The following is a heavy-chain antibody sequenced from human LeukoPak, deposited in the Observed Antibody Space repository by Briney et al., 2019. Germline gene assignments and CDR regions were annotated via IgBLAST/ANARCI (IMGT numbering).Heavy chain of an antibody. CDR3: ARETDSTLFDY. CDR2: ISSSGSTI. D-gene: IGHD6-13*01. V-gene: IGHV3-48*03. J-gene: IGHJ4*02. Sequence: GGSLRLSCAASGFTFSSYEMNWVRQAPGKGLEWVSYISSSGSTIYYADSVKGRFTISRDNAKNSLYLQMNSLRAEDTAVYYCARETDSTLFDYWGQGTLVTVSS. CDR1: GFTFSSYE.